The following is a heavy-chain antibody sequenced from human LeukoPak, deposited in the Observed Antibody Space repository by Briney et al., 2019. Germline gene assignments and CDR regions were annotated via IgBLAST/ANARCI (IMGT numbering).Heavy chain of an antibody. CDR2: IYYSGST. CDR3: ARVGDGGELLSAFDI. CDR1: GGSISSGDYY. D-gene: IGHD3-10*01. Sequence: PSETLSLTCTVSGGSISSGDYYWSWIRQPPGKGLEWIGYIYYSGSTYYNPSLKSRVTISVDTSKNQFSLKLSSVTAADTAVYYCARVGDGGELLSAFDIWGQGTMVTVSS. J-gene: IGHJ3*02. V-gene: IGHV4-30-4*02.